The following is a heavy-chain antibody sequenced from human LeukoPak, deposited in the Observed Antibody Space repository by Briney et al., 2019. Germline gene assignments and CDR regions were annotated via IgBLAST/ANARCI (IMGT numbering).Heavy chain of an antibody. V-gene: IGHV3-23*01. CDR3: AKDSASYGRFDY. D-gene: IGHD5-18*01. Sequence: GGSLRLSCAASGFTFTNYAISWVRQAPGKGLEWGSVISGSGSSTYYAYCVKGRFPISRDDSKKTLYLQTNSLRAEDTAVYFCAKDSASYGRFDYWGQGTLVTVSS. J-gene: IGHJ4*02. CDR1: GFTFTNYA. CDR2: ISGSGSST.